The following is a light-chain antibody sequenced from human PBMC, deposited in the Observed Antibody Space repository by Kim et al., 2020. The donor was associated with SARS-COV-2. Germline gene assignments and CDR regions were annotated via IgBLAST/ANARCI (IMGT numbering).Light chain of an antibody. CDR2: DVS. V-gene: IGLV2-11*03. CDR1: NNDVGGYNY. Sequence: PGQSVTISCTGTNNDVGGYNYVSWYQQHPGKAPKLMIYDVSNRPSGVPDLFSGSKSGNTASLTISGLQPEDEADYYCCSFAGSYTVFGGGTKLTVL. J-gene: IGLJ2*01. CDR3: CSFAGSYTV.